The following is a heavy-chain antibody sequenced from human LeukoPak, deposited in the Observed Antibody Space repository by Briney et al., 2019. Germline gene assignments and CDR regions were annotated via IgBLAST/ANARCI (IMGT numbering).Heavy chain of an antibody. D-gene: IGHD2-15*01. J-gene: IGHJ4*02. CDR2: ISSSSSTI. CDR1: GLTFSSYS. Sequence: GGSLRLSXAASGLTFSSYSMNWVRLAPGKGLEWVSYISSSSSTIYYADSVKGRFTISRDNAKNSLYLQMNSLRAEDTAVYYCARAPPCSGGSCYPFDYWGQGTLVTVSS. CDR3: ARAPPCSGGSCYPFDY. V-gene: IGHV3-48*01.